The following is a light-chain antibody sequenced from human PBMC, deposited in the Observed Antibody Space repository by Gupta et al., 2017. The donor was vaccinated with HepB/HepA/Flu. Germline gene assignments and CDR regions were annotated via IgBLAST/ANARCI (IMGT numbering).Light chain of an antibody. CDR2: SNK. CDR3: AAWDDSLNVYVV. V-gene: IGLV1-44*01. J-gene: IGLJ2*01. CDR1: SPNTGSNT. Sequence: QSVLTQPPSASGTPGQRVTISCPGSSPNTGSNTVNWYQQLPGTAPKLPNHSNKQRPAGVPGRFSGSQSGTSASLAISGLQSEDEADYYCAAWDDSLNVYVVFGGGTKLTVL.